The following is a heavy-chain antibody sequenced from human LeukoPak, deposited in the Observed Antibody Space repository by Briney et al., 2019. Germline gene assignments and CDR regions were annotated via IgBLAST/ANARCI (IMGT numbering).Heavy chain of an antibody. J-gene: IGHJ5*02. V-gene: IGHV1-2*06. Sequence: GASVKVSCKASGYTFTKYCMFWVRQAPGQGLEWMGRINPSSGGTDYAQKFQGRVTMTWDTSISTAYMELSRLRSDDTAMYYCARGYCSGGSCYSVENWFDPWGQGTLVTVSS. CDR2: INPSSGGT. CDR1: GYTFTKYC. CDR3: ARGYCSGGSCYSVENWFDP. D-gene: IGHD2-15*01.